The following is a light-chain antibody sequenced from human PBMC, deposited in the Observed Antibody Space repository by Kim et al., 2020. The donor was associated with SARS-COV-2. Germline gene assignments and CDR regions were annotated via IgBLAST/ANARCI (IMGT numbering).Light chain of an antibody. CDR1: TSDVGAYDY. Sequence: GQSITISCTGTTSDVGAYDYVSWYQQCPGNAPKLIIYDVTHRPSGVSDRFSGSKSGNTASLTISGLQADDEADYYCSSFTTTTARVFGGGTRVTVL. V-gene: IGLV2-14*03. CDR3: SSFTTTTARV. J-gene: IGLJ3*02. CDR2: DVT.